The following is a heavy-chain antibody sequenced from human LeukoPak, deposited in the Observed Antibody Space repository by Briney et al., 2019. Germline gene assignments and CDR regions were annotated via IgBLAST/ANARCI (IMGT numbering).Heavy chain of an antibody. CDR2: ISTYNGNT. CDR3: ARHYSETYDFWSGHNALFDY. Sequence: GASVKVSCKASGYTFNRYGISWVRQAPGQGVEWMGWISTYNGNTNYAQKFQGRVTITTDTSTSTTYMELRSLRSDDTAMYYCARHYSETYDFWSGHNALFDYWGQGTLVTVSS. D-gene: IGHD3-3*01. CDR1: GYTFNRYG. V-gene: IGHV1-18*01. J-gene: IGHJ4*02.